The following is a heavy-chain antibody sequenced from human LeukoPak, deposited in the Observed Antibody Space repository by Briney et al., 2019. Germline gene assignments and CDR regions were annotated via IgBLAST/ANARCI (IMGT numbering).Heavy chain of an antibody. Sequence: SVKVSCKASGGTFSSYAISWVRQAPGQGLEWMGGLIPIFGTANYAQKFQGRVTITADESTSTAYMELSSLRSEDTAVYYCAREPIVVVPAADSVYYYYGMDVWGQGTTVTVSS. CDR2: LIPIFGTA. J-gene: IGHJ6*02. CDR1: GGTFSSYA. D-gene: IGHD2-2*01. CDR3: AREPIVVVPAADSVYYYYGMDV. V-gene: IGHV1-69*13.